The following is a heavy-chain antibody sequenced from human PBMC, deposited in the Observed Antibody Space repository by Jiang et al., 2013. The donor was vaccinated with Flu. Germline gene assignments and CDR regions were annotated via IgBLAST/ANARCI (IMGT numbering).Heavy chain of an antibody. D-gene: IGHD6-13*01. CDR1: GYTFRRYY. CDR2: FNPNVGNT. J-gene: IGHJ4*02. Sequence: QSGAEVKKPGASVKLSCKTSGYTFRRYYVHWVRQAPGQGLEWMGFFNPNVGNTIYAQTLQGRITMTRDSSTTTVYMELSSLKPDDTAVYYCARIEGLAADTGDWGQGNPGHRLF. CDR3: ARIEGLAADTGD. V-gene: IGHV1-46*04.